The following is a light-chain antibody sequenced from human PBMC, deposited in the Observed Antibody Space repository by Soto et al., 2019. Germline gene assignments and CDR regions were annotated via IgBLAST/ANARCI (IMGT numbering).Light chain of an antibody. J-gene: IGKJ4*01. V-gene: IGKV3-11*01. CDR3: QQRSAWPLT. CDR2: DGS. Sequence: IVLTPSPATLSLSPGEGATLSCRASQSIGDYVAWFQQKPGQAPRLLIYDGSNRAVGIPARFSGSASGTDSTLTISSLEPEDFAVYYCQQRSAWPLTFGGGTRVEI. CDR1: QSIGDY.